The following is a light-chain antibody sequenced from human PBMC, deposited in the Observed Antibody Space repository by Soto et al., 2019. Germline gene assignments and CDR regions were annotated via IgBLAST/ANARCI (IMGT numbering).Light chain of an antibody. Sequence: DIVLTQSPLSLPVTPGEPASISCRSSQSLLHSNGYNYLDWFLQKPGQSPQLLIYLGSNRASGVTDRFSGSGSGTDFTLKISRVEAVDVGIYYCLQALQTPLTFGQGTRLEI. J-gene: IGKJ2*01. CDR1: QSLLHSNGYNY. V-gene: IGKV2-28*01. CDR3: LQALQTPLT. CDR2: LGS.